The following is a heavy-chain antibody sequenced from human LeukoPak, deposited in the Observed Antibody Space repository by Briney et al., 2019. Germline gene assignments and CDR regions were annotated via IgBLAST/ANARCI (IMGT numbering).Heavy chain of an antibody. Sequence: PGGSLRLSCAASGFTFSSYSMNWVRQAPGKGLEWVSSISSSSSYIYYADSVKGRFTISRDNAKNSLYLQMNSLRAEDTAVYYCARDETAAAGKMRVPYNWFDPWGQGTLVTVSS. CDR2: ISSSSSYI. CDR1: GFTFSSYS. D-gene: IGHD6-13*01. V-gene: IGHV3-21*01. CDR3: ARDETAAAGKMRVPYNWFDP. J-gene: IGHJ5*02.